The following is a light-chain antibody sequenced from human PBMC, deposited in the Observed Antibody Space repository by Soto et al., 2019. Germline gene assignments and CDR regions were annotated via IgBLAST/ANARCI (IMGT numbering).Light chain of an antibody. Sequence: QSVLPQPASLSGSPGQSIAISCTGTSSDVGGYNYVTWYQQHPGKAPKLMIYDVSNRPSGVSDRFSGSKSGNTASLTISGLQAEDEGDYYCNSYTSSSTYVFGTGTKVTVL. CDR3: NSYTSSSTYV. CDR2: DVS. V-gene: IGLV2-14*03. J-gene: IGLJ1*01. CDR1: SSDVGGYNY.